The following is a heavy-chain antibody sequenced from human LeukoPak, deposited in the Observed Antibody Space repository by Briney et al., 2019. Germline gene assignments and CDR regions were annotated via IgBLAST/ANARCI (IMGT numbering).Heavy chain of an antibody. CDR1: GYTFTDYY. CDR2: VDPEDGET. Sequence: GASVKVSCKASGYTFTDYYMHWVQQAPGKGLEWMGRVDPEDGETIYAEKFQGRVTITADTSTDTAYMELSSLRSEDTAVYYCATDDGGTGIDYWGQGTLVTVSS. CDR3: ATDDGGTGIDY. V-gene: IGHV1-69-2*01. J-gene: IGHJ4*02. D-gene: IGHD4-23*01.